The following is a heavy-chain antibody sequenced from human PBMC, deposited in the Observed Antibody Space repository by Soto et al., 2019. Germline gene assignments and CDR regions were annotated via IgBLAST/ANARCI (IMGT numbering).Heavy chain of an antibody. CDR2: IIPILGIA. CDR3: ARDEEGGGWFDP. Sequence: QVQLVQSGAEVKKPGSSVKVSCKASGGTFSSYTISWVRQAPGQGLEWMGRIIPILGIANYAQKCQGRVTITADKSTSTAYMELSSLRSEDTAVYYCARDEEGGGWFDPWGQGTLVTVSS. V-gene: IGHV1-69*08. CDR1: GGTFSSYT. J-gene: IGHJ5*02.